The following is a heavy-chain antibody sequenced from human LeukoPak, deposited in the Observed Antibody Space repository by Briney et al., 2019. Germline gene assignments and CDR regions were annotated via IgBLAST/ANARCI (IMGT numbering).Heavy chain of an antibody. Sequence: PGGSLRLSCAASGFSFSSHTMHWVRQAPGKGLEWVAVISYDGSNKYYVDSVKGRFTISRDNSKNTLYLQMNSLRAEDTAVYYCAKEMKPWMHFDYWGQGTLVTVSS. D-gene: IGHD5-12*01. CDR2: ISYDGSNK. CDR1: GFSFSSHT. CDR3: AKEMKPWMHFDY. J-gene: IGHJ4*02. V-gene: IGHV3-30*04.